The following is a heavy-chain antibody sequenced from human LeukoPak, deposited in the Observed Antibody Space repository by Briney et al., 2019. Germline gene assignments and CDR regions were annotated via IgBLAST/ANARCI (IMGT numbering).Heavy chain of an antibody. CDR3: AANSADYNTLGSSYKV. CDR2: ISYSGTT. CDR1: SASISSIPYF. D-gene: IGHD3-10*01. V-gene: IGHV4-39*01. J-gene: IGHJ4*02. Sequence: PSETLSLTCTVSSASISSIPYFWGWIRQSPGKGLEWIGSISYSGTTYYNPSLKSRVTISVDTSKNQFSLKLTSVTAADTAVYYCAANSADYNTLGSSYKVWGQGTLVTVSS.